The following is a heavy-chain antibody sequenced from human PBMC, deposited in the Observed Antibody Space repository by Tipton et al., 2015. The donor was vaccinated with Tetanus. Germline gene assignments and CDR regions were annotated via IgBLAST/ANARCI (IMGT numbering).Heavy chain of an antibody. V-gene: IGHV1-69*12. Sequence: QVQLVQSGAEVKKPGSSVKVSCKASGGTFSSYAISWVRQAPGQGLEWMGVIIPIFGTANYAQKFQGRVTITADESTSTAYMELGSLRSEDTAVYYCASCPPGELHDDPCAEYFQHWGQGTLVTVSS. J-gene: IGHJ1*01. CDR1: GGTFSSYA. D-gene: IGHD1-7*01. CDR2: IIPIFGTA. CDR3: ASCPPGELHDDPCAEYFQH.